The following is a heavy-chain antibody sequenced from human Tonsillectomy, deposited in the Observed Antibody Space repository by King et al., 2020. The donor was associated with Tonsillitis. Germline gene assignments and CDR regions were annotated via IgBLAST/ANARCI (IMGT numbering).Heavy chain of an antibody. CDR3: SRLTVTVLAWLLEDWFDS. D-gene: IGHD3-3*01. Sequence: VGWIRQPPGKALELLALIYWNDDKRYRPSLKSRVTITKDTSNNPVVLTMTNIDPVDTATFYCSRLTVTVLAWLLEDWFDSCGQGSLVTASS. J-gene: IGHJ5*01. CDR2: IYWNDDK. V-gene: IGHV2-5*01.